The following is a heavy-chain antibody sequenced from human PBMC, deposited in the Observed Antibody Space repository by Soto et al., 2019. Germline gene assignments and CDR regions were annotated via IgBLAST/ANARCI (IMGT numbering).Heavy chain of an antibody. CDR3: SRVWVGAFDF. Sequence: QVQLQESGPGLVKPSETLSLTCTVSGGSIRSYYWSWIRQPPGKGLEWIGYIYYSGSTNYNPSLKRRGTSSVDTCKYQFTLKLSSVTAAVTAVYYCSRVWVGAFDFWGQGTMVAVSS. V-gene: IGHV4-59*12. CDR2: IYYSGST. J-gene: IGHJ3*01. D-gene: IGHD1-26*01. CDR1: GGSIRSYY.